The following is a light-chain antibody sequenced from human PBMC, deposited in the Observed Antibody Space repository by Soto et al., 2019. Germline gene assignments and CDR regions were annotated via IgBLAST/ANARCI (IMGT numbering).Light chain of an antibody. V-gene: IGKV1-5*01. CDR3: QQYDSYPLT. J-gene: IGKJ4*01. Sequence: DVQMTQSPSTLSASVGDRVTITCRASQSINNLLAWYQQKPGKAPKFLIYDVSTLESGVPSRFSGSGSGTKFTLPISSLQPEDVATYYCQQYDSYPLTFGGGTRVEIK. CDR1: QSINNL. CDR2: DVS.